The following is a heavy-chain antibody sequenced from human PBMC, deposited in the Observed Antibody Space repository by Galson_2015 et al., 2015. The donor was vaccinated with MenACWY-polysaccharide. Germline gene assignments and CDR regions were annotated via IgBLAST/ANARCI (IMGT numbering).Heavy chain of an antibody. J-gene: IGHJ4*02. Sequence: PALVKPTQTLSLTCTFSGFSVTATGVGVGWIRQPPGKAPEWLAHIYLDGDKRFSPSLGARLTITKDTSRDQVVLTMTDMDPMDTASYYCVRRLGGVSFDSWGQGTLIVVSA. CDR3: VRRLGGVSFDS. CDR1: GFSVTATGVG. V-gene: IGHV2-5*02. D-gene: IGHD2-8*01. CDR2: IYLDGDK.